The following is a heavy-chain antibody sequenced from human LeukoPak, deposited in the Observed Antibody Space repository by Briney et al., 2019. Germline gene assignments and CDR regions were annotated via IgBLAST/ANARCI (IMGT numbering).Heavy chain of an antibody. Sequence: GGSLRLSCAASGFTFSSYSMNWVRQAPGKGLEWVSYISSSSSTIYYADSVKGRFTISRDNAKNSLYLQMNSLRDEDTAVYYCARDLVPEGYYGSSASDYWGQGTLVTVSS. CDR3: ARDLVPEGYYGSSASDY. CDR1: GFTFSSYS. D-gene: IGHD3-22*01. CDR2: ISSSSSTI. V-gene: IGHV3-48*02. J-gene: IGHJ4*02.